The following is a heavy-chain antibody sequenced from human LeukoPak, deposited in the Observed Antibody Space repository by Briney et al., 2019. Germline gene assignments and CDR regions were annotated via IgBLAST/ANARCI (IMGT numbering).Heavy chain of an antibody. J-gene: IGHJ6*03. CDR1: GFKFSTYS. D-gene: IGHD1-26*01. V-gene: IGHV3-21*01. CDR3: ARDRGSQRGYYYYYMDV. Sequence: GGSLRLSCAASGFKFSTYSMNWVRQAPGKGLEWVSSISTSSSYIYYADSVKGRFTISRDNAKNSLYLQMNSLRAEDTAVYYCARDRGSQRGYYYYYMDVWGKGTTVTVSS. CDR2: ISTSSSYI.